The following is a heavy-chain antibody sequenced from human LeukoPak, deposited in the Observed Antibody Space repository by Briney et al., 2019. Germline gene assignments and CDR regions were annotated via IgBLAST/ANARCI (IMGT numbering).Heavy chain of an antibody. CDR1: GYILTSYY. Sequence: ASVKVSCKASGYILTSYYMHWVRQAPGQGLEWMGIINPSGGSTSYAQKFQGRVTMTRDTSTSTVYMDLSSLRSEDTAVYYCARDIAAAGFYWGQGTLVTVSS. J-gene: IGHJ4*02. CDR2: INPSGGST. CDR3: ARDIAAAGFY. V-gene: IGHV1-46*01. D-gene: IGHD6-13*01.